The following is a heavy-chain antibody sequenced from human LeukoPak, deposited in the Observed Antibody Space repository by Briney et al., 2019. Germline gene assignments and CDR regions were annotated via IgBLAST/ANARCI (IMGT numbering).Heavy chain of an antibody. CDR3: ATRPPSWGSSQWSYFDY. V-gene: IGHV4-59*01. CDR1: GGSISSYY. Sequence: PSETLSLTCTVSGGSISSYYWSWIRQPPGKGLEWIGYIYYSGSTNYNPSLKSRVTISVDTSKNQFSLKLSSVTAADTAVYYCATRPPSWGSSQWSYFDYWGQGTLVTVSS. CDR2: IYYSGST. J-gene: IGHJ4*02. D-gene: IGHD2-2*01.